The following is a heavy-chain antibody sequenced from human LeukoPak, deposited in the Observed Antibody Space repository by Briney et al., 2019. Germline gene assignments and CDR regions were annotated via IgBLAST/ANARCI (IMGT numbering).Heavy chain of an antibody. CDR1: GFDLNTYE. Sequence: GGSVTLSCAASGFDLNTYEMNWVRQAPGKGLEWIADITISGHTKNDADSVKGRFTISRDNAGTSLYLQMNSLRVEDTGVYYCARGDPHADLWGQGTLVTVSS. J-gene: IGHJ5*02. V-gene: IGHV3-48*03. CDR3: ARGDPHADL. CDR2: ITISGHTK.